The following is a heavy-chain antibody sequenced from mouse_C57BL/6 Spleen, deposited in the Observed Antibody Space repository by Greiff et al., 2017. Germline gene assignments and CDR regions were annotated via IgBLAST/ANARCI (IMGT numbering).Heavy chain of an antibody. J-gene: IGHJ4*01. CDR3: AREDYGSSHYYAMDH. Sequence: QVHVKQSGAELAKPGASVKLSCKASGYTFTSYWMHWVKQRPGQGLEWIGYINPSSGYTKYNQKFKDKATLTADKSSSTAYMQLSSLTYEDSAVYYCAREDYGSSHYYAMDHWGQGTSVTVSS. D-gene: IGHD1-1*01. V-gene: IGHV1-7*01. CDR1: GYTFTSYW. CDR2: INPSSGYT.